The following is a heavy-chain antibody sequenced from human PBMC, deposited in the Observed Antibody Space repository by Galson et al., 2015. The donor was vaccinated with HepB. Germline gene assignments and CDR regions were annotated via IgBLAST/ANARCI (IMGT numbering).Heavy chain of an antibody. Sequence: SLRLSCAASGFTFRKYAMHWVRQAPGKGLEWVALISYDGSNEYYADYVKGRFTISRDESKNTLCLQMSSLKPDDAAIYYCARGFTVAGTFDYWGQGALVTVSS. V-gene: IGHV3-30*04. CDR1: GFTFRKYA. CDR2: ISYDGSNE. CDR3: ARGFTVAGTFDY. D-gene: IGHD6-19*01. J-gene: IGHJ4*02.